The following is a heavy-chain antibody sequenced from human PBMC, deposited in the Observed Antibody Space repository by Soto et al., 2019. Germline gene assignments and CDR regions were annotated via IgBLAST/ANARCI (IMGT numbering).Heavy chain of an antibody. Sequence: GGSLRLSCAASGFTFSSYWMSWVRQAPGKGLEWVANIKQDGSEKYYVDSVKGRFTISRDKAKNSLFLQMNSLRAEDTAVYYCARPLGFSSGCIKCYYYYYMDVWGKGTTVTVSS. V-gene: IGHV3-7*01. CDR3: ARPLGFSSGCIKCYYYYYMDV. J-gene: IGHJ6*03. D-gene: IGHD6-19*01. CDR2: IKQDGSEK. CDR1: GFTFSSYW.